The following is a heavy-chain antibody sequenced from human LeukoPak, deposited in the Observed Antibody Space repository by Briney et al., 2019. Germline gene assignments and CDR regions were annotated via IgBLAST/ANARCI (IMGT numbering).Heavy chain of an antibody. D-gene: IGHD3-3*01. CDR2: IIPIFGTA. CDR1: GGTFSSYA. V-gene: IGHV1-69*01. Sequence: GSSVKLSCKASGGTFSSYAISWVRQAPGQGLEWMGGIIPIFGTANYAQKFQGRVTITADDSTSTAYMELSSLRSEDTAVYYCASFSYYDFWRGYSWFDPWGQGTLVTVSS. CDR3: ASFSYYDFWRGYSWFDP. J-gene: IGHJ5*02.